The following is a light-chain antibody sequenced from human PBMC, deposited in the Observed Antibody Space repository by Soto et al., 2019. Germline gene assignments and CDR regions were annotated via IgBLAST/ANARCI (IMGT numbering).Light chain of an antibody. CDR2: SSN. Sequence: QSVLTQPPSASGTPGQRVTISCSGSSSNIGSYTVNWYQQLPGTAPKLLIYSSNQRPSGVPDRFSGSKSGTSGSLAISGLQSEDEADYYCASWDDRLSGLVFGGGTKVTVL. CDR3: ASWDDRLSGLV. CDR1: SSNIGSYT. J-gene: IGLJ2*01. V-gene: IGLV1-44*01.